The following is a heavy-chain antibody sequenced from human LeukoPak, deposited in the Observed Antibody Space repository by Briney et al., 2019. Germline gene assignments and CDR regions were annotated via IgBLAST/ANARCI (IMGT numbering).Heavy chain of an antibody. CDR1: GGSFSGYY. J-gene: IGHJ5*02. CDR2: IYYSGST. Sequence: PSETLSLTCAVYGGSFSGYYWSWIRQPPGKGLEWIGYIYYSGSTNYNPSLKSRVTISVDTSKNQFSLKLSSVTAADTAVYYCARGDIVVVPAAWAGWFDPWGQGTLVTVSS. V-gene: IGHV4-59*08. CDR3: ARGDIVVVPAAWAGWFDP. D-gene: IGHD2-2*01.